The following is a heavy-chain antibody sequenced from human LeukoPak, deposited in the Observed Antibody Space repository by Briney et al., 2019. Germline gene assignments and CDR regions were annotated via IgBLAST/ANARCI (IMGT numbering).Heavy chain of an antibody. Sequence: GGSLRLSCAASGFTFSSFGMTWVRQAQAPGKGLEWVSGISGSDGSTYYADSVKGRFTISRDNSKNTLYLQMNSLRAEDTAVYYCARSPVAGPPNYFDYLGQGTLVTVSS. CDR1: GFTFSSFG. CDR3: ARSPVAGPPNYFDY. J-gene: IGHJ4*02. V-gene: IGHV3-23*01. CDR2: ISGSDGST. D-gene: IGHD6-19*01.